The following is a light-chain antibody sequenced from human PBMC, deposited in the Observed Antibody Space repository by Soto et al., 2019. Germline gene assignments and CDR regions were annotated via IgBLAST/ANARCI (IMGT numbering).Light chain of an antibody. Sequence: QSALTQPASVSGSPGQSITISCTGTSSDIGAYNFVSWYQQHPGKAPKLMLYDVNLRPSGVSNRFSGSKSGNTASLTISGLQAEDEADYYCTSWTTSTTMIFGGGTKLTAL. CDR1: SSDIGAYNF. CDR3: TSWTTSTTMI. V-gene: IGLV2-14*03. J-gene: IGLJ2*01. CDR2: DVN.